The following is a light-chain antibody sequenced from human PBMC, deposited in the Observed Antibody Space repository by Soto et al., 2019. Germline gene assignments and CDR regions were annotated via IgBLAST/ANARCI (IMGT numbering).Light chain of an antibody. J-gene: IGKJ1*01. CDR2: KAS. CDR3: QQYNILRT. CDR1: QSISSW. V-gene: IGKV1-5*03. Sequence: DIQMTQSPSTLSASVGDRVTITCRASQSISSWLAWYQQKTGKAPKLLIYKASSLESGVPSRFSGSGSGTEVTLTISSLQPDDFATYYCQQYNILRTFGQGTKVEIK.